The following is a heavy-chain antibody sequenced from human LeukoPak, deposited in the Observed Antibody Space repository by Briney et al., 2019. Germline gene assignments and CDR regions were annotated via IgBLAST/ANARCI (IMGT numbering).Heavy chain of an antibody. Sequence: PGGSLRLSCAASGFTFSTYAMSWVRQAPGKGLEWVSAISVSAGSTYYADSVKGRFTISRDNSKNTLYLQMNSLRADDTAVYYCARDWSGDDYWGQGTLVTVSS. CDR1: GFTFSTYA. CDR2: ISVSAGST. J-gene: IGHJ4*02. D-gene: IGHD3-3*01. CDR3: ARDWSGDDY. V-gene: IGHV3-23*01.